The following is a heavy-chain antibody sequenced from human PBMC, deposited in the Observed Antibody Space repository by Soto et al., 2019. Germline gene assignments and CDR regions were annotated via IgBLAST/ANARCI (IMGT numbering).Heavy chain of an antibody. V-gene: IGHV3-23*01. CDR1: GFTFSLSA. D-gene: IGHD3-9*01. Sequence: EVQLLESGGGFVQPGESLRLSWAASGFTFSLSAMSWVRQAPWRGLYWVSSLSGGGSTTDYADSVKGRFTISRDNSKNTVHLQMNSLRAEDTAVYYCAKGPEYDILTGCDYWGQGALVTVSS. CDR3: AKGPEYDILTGCDY. CDR2: LSGGGSTT. J-gene: IGHJ4*02.